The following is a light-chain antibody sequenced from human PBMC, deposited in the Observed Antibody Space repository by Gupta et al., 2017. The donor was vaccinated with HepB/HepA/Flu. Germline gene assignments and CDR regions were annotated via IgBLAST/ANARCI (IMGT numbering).Light chain of an antibody. V-gene: IGKV1-5*03. CDR3: QHENNSPVT. Sequence: DIQMTQSPSTLSASVGDRVTITCRASQSISSWLAWYQQKPGKAPKLLMYKASTVESGVPSRFSGSGSGTXFTLTIXSLQPDDFATYYCQHENNSPVTFGXGTKVEIK. CDR1: QSISSW. J-gene: IGKJ1*01. CDR2: KAS.